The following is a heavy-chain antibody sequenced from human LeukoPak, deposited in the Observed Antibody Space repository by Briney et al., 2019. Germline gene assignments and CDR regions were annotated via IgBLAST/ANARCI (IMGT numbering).Heavy chain of an antibody. Sequence: PSETLSLTCAVYGGSFSGYYWSWIRLPPGKGLEWIGEINHSGSTNYNPSLKSRVTISVDTSKNQFSLKLSSVTAADTAVYYCARGRYSSGWYSYYFDYWGQGTLVTVSS. J-gene: IGHJ4*02. CDR3: ARGRYSSGWYSYYFDY. CDR1: GGSFSGYY. D-gene: IGHD6-19*01. V-gene: IGHV4-34*01. CDR2: INHSGST.